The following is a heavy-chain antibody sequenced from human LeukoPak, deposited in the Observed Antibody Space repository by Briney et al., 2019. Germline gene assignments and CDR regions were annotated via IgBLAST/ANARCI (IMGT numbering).Heavy chain of an antibody. CDR3: ARTGSRAFDI. CDR1: GFTFSAYH. D-gene: IGHD2-15*01. J-gene: IGHJ3*02. CDR2: ISSGGSTI. Sequence: GPSLTPSRAASGFTFSAYHTSSIRHAPGKGLEWGSYISSGGSTIYYTDAVKGQFTISRDNANNSLYLQMNSLRAEDTAVYYCARTGSRAFDIWGQGTMVTVSS. V-gene: IGHV3-11*01.